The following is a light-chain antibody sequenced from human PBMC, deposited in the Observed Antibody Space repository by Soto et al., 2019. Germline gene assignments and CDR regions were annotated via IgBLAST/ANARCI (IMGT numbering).Light chain of an antibody. V-gene: IGKV1-39*01. Sequence: DIHMTQSPSSLSASVGDRVTITCRASQNITTFLNWYQQRPGKAPNLLIYGASTLQSGVPSRFSGSGSGTDFTLTINSLQPEDFVTYSCQQSFRPPRTFGPGTKVDI. CDR2: GAS. J-gene: IGKJ3*01. CDR1: QNITTF. CDR3: QQSFRPPRT.